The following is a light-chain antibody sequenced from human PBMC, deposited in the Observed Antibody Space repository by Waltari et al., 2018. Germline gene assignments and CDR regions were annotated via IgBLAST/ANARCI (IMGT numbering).Light chain of an antibody. Sequence: DIQITQSQSSLSASVGDRVTITCQASQDISNYLNWYQQKPGKAPKLLIYDASNLETGVPSRFSGSGSGTDFTFTISSLQPEDIATYYCQQYDNLPFTFGPGTKVDIK. CDR2: DAS. CDR3: QQYDNLPFT. V-gene: IGKV1-33*01. J-gene: IGKJ3*01. CDR1: QDISNY.